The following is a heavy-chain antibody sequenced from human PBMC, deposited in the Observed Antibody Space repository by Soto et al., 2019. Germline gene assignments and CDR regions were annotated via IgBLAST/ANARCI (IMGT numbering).Heavy chain of an antibody. CDR2: ISYDGSNK. V-gene: IGHV3-30*03. CDR3: ARGGDGYNSRPIDY. J-gene: IGHJ4*02. CDR1: GFTFSNYG. Sequence: GGSLRLSCAASGFTFSNYGMHWVRQAPGKGLEWVAVISYDGSNKYYADSVKGRFTISRDNSKNTLYLQMDSLRAEDTAVYYCARGGDGYNSRPIDYWGQGTLVTVSS. D-gene: IGHD1-1*01.